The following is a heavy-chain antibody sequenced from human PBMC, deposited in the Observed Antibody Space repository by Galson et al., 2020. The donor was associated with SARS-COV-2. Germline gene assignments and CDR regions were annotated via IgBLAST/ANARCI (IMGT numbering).Heavy chain of an antibody. J-gene: IGHJ6*02. D-gene: IGHD2-2*01. CDR1: GASISSGSYY. CDR2: IYRSGNT. Sequence: SQTLSLTCTVSGASISSGSYYWSWIRQPAGKGLEWIGRIYRSGNTNYNPSLWSQVTISVDTSKNQFSLKLTSVTAADTAVYYCARDRVACSSTSCYSYYYYYGMDVWGQGTTVTVSS. CDR3: ARDRVACSSTSCYSYYYYYGMDV. V-gene: IGHV4-61*02.